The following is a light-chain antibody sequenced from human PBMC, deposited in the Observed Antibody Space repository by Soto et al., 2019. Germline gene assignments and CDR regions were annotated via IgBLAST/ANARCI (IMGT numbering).Light chain of an antibody. CDR3: AAWDDSLNGWV. J-gene: IGLJ3*02. V-gene: IGLV1-44*01. Sequence: QSVLTQAPSASGTPGQRVTISCSGSSSNIGSNTVTWYQQVPGTAPKLLIYSNDQRPSGVPDRFSCSKSGTSASLAIAGLQSEDEADYYCAAWDDSLNGWVFGGGTQLTVL. CDR1: SSNIGSNT. CDR2: SND.